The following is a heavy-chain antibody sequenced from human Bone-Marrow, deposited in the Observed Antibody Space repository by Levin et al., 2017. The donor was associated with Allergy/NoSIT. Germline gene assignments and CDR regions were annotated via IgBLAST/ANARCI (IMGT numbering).Heavy chain of an antibody. CDR1: GFTFSSYA. Sequence: GGSLRLSCAASGFTFSSYAMHWVRQAPGKGLEWVAVISYDGSNKYYADSVKGRFTISRDNSKNTLYLQMNSLRAEDTAVYYCARDFDTGTAFDIWGQGTMVTVSS. J-gene: IGHJ3*02. D-gene: IGHD2-8*02. V-gene: IGHV3-30*04. CDR3: ARDFDTGTAFDI. CDR2: ISYDGSNK.